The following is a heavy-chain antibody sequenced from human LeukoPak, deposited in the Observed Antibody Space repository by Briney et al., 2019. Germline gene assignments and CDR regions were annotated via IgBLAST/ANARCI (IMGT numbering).Heavy chain of an antibody. CDR1: GFNFSSHG. CDR2: IIPSGHTA. D-gene: IGHD5-24*01. Sequence: TGGSLRLSCVASGFNFSSHGMNWVRQAPGKGLEWVSGIIPSGHTAYYADSVRGRFTISRDNSRNTVYLQMNSLRAEDTAVYYCAKDDRWLQFCCWGQGTLVTVSA. J-gene: IGHJ4*02. CDR3: AKDDRWLQFCC. V-gene: IGHV3-23*01.